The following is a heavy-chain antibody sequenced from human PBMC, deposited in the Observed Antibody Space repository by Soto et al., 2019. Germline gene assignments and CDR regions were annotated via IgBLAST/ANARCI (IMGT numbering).Heavy chain of an antibody. Sequence: ASVKVSCKASGYAFNNQGISWLRQAPGQGLEWMGWISGYNANTKYAQNLQGRVTMTTDTSTSTAYMELSSQRSEDTAVYYCARGYSDYFFDYGGRGILVTVSS. CDR2: ISGYNANT. V-gene: IGHV1-18*01. J-gene: IGHJ4*02. D-gene: IGHD5-12*01. CDR3: ARGYSDYFFDY. CDR1: GYAFNNQG.